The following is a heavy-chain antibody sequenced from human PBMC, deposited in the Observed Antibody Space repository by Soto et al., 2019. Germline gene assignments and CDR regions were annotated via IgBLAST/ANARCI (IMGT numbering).Heavy chain of an antibody. J-gene: IGHJ1*01. Sequence: GGSLRLSCAASGFTVSSNYMSWVRQAPGKGLEWVSVIYSGGSTYYADSVKGRFTISRDNSKNTLYLQMNSLRAEDTAVYYCARDLGRYCSGGSCSVGWGQGTLVTVSS. CDR3: ARDLGRYCSGGSCSVG. V-gene: IGHV3-66*01. CDR2: IYSGGST. D-gene: IGHD2-15*01. CDR1: GFTVSSNY.